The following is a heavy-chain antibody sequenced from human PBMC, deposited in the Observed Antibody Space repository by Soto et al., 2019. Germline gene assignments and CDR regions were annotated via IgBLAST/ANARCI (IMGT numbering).Heavy chain of an antibody. D-gene: IGHD3-9*01. Sequence: ASVKVSCKTSGGTFSTYAINWVRQAPGQGLEWMGAIIPLFGTADYSQKFQGRVTITADESTSTAYMELSRLRSDDTAVYYCARGLTGKIASGKQVAFDIWGQGTMVTVS. CDR3: ARGLTGKIASGKQVAFDI. V-gene: IGHV1-69*13. J-gene: IGHJ3*02. CDR2: IIPLFGTA. CDR1: GGTFSTYA.